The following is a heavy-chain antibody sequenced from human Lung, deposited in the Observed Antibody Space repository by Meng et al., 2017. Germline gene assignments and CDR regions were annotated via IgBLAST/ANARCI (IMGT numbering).Heavy chain of an antibody. CDR3: THSETVFGHYGS. CDR2: IKSRGSGGTI. Sequence: EVQLVESGGGLVKPGGSLSLSCAVSGLIFSDAWLNWVRQAPGKGLEWVGRIKSRGSGGTIDYAAPVKGRFTISRDDSKNMMYLQMNSLKIEDTAVYFRTHSETVFGHYGSWGQGTLVTVSS. CDR1: GLIFSDAW. V-gene: IGHV3-15*01. D-gene: IGHD3/OR15-3a*01. J-gene: IGHJ4*02.